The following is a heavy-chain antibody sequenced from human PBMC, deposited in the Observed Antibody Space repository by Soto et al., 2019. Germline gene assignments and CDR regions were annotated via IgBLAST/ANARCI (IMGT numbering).Heavy chain of an antibody. J-gene: IGHJ4*02. D-gene: IGHD3-10*01. CDR2: ISVYNGNT. CDR1: GYTFTSAG. Sequence: QVQLVQSGAEVKDPGTSVKVSCKTSGYTFTSAGISWVRQAPGQGLEWMGWISVYNGNTKYAQKVQGRVTMTTDTSTSTAYMELRSLTSDDTAVYYCAIDLDGSGSYYTVYWGQGTLVTVAA. V-gene: IGHV1-18*01. CDR3: AIDLDGSGSYYTVY.